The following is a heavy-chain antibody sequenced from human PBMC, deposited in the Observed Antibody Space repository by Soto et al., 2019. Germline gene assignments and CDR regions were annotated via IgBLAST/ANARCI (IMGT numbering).Heavy chain of an antibody. D-gene: IGHD2-15*01. CDR2: ISRSGDRT. J-gene: IGHJ4*02. Sequence: EVQLVESGEGLVQPGGSLRLSCAASGFTFSSYNIHWIRQAPGKGLEFVSAISRSGDRTYYADSVKGRFTITRDNSKNTVWLQMGSLRAEDMAVYYCARARCSSGQCYYFDSWGRGALVSVSS. V-gene: IGHV3-64*02. CDR3: ARARCSSGQCYYFDS. CDR1: GFTFSSYN.